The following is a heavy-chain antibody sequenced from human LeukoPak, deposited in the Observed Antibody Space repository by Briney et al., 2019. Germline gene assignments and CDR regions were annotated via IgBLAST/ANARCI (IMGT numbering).Heavy chain of an antibody. D-gene: IGHD6-13*01. CDR3: ARTKGGIAAADAYFDY. V-gene: IGHV4-38-2*02. CDR1: GYSINSGYY. Sequence: SETLSLTCTVSGYSINSGYYWGWMRQPPGKGLEWIESIHHSGSTYYNPSLKSRVTMSIDTSKNQFSLKLSSVTAADAAVYYCARTKGGIAAADAYFDYWGQGTLVTVSS. CDR2: IHHSGST. J-gene: IGHJ4*02.